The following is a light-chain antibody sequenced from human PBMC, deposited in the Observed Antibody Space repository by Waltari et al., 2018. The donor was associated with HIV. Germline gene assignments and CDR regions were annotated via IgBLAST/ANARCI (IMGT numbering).Light chain of an antibody. Sequence: QSVLTQPPSASGTPGQRVTISCSGSSSNIGSNTVNWYQQLPGTAPRLLIYSSNQRPSGVPDRFSGSKSGTSVSLAISGLQSEDEADYYCATWDDSLNGPVFGGGTKLTVL. CDR2: SSN. V-gene: IGLV1-44*01. CDR1: SSNIGSNT. J-gene: IGLJ2*01. CDR3: ATWDDSLNGPV.